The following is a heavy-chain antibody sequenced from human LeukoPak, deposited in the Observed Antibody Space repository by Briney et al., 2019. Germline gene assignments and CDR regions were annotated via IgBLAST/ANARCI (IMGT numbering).Heavy chain of an antibody. D-gene: IGHD3-22*01. CDR3: TRADGNYYDSSGYNKLYHDAFDI. Sequence: SETLSLTCTVSGGSISSYYWSWIRQPPGKGLEWIGYIYYSGSTNYNPSLKSRVTISVDTSKNHFSLKLSSVTAVDTAVYNCTRADGNYYDSSGYNKLYHDAFDIWGQGTMVTVFS. V-gene: IGHV4-59*01. CDR2: IYYSGST. CDR1: GGSISSYY. J-gene: IGHJ3*02.